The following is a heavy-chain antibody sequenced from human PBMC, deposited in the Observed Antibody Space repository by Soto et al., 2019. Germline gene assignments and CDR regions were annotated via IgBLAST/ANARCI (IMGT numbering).Heavy chain of an antibody. CDR2: IGGSGGNR. D-gene: IGHD4-4*01. CDR3: ARVASDYINSVDH. J-gene: IGHJ4*02. V-gene: IGHV3-23*01. Sequence: EVQLLESGGGLVQPGGSLRLSCAASGFTFNAYAMTWVRQAPGRRLEWVSAIGGSGGNRYYAASVRGRFTISRDNSKDTVDLQMCSLRVEDTAVYYCARVASDYINSVDHWGQGILVTVSS. CDR1: GFTFNAYA.